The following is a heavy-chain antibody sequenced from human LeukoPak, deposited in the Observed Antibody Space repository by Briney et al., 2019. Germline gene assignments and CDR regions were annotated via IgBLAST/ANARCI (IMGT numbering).Heavy chain of an antibody. CDR2: ISGSGGST. J-gene: IGHJ4*02. CDR1: EFTFSSYA. V-gene: IGHV3-23*01. D-gene: IGHD2-15*01. Sequence: GGSLRLSCAASEFTFSSYAMSWVRRAPGKGLEWVSAISGSGGSTYYADSVKGRFTISRDNSKNTLYLQMNSLRAEDTAVYYCAKDPGVVVAAGILDYWGQGTLVTVSS. CDR3: AKDPGVVVAAGILDY.